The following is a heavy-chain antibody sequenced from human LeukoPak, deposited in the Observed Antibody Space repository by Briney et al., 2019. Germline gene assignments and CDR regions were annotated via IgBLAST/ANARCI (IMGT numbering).Heavy chain of an antibody. J-gene: IGHJ4*02. CDR2: IYHSGST. D-gene: IGHD6-13*01. CDR3: ARVEFIAAAVTYDY. CDR1: GGSISSSNW. Sequence: KPSGTLYLTCAVSGGSISSSNWWSWVRQPPGKGLEWIGEIYHSGSTNYNPSLKSRVTISVDKSKNQFSLKLSSVTAADTAVYYCARVEFIAAAVTYDYWGQGTLVTVSS. V-gene: IGHV4-4*02.